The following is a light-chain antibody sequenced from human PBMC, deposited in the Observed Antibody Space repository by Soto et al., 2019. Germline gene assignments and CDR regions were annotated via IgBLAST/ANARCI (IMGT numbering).Light chain of an antibody. V-gene: IGLV2-23*01. CDR3: CSYAGSSTLYV. CDR2: EGS. J-gene: IGLJ1*01. CDR1: SSEFGSYNL. Sequence: QSVLTQPASVSGSPGQSITISCTGNSSEFGSYNLVSWYQQHPGKAPKLMIYEGSKRPSGVSNRFSGSKSGNTASLTISGLQAEDEADYYCCSYAGSSTLYVFGTGTKVTVL.